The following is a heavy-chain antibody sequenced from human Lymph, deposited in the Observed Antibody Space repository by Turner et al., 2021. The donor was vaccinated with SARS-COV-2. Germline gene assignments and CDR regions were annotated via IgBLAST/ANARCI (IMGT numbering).Heavy chain of an antibody. V-gene: IGHV3-33*01. D-gene: IGHD6-13*01. J-gene: IGHJ6*02. CDR3: ARGSAGGDV. CDR2: IWLDGSNK. CDR1: GFTFSTYG. Sequence: QVQLVESGGGVVRPGRSLRLSCAASGFTFSTYGMHWVRQAPGKGLEWVAMIWLDGSNKYYADSVKGRFTISRDNSKNTLYLQMNNLRAEDTAVYYCARGSAGGDVWGQGTTVTVSS.